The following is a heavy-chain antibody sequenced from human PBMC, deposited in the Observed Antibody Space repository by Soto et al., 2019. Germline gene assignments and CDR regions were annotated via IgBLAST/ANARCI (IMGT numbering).Heavy chain of an antibody. J-gene: IGHJ5*02. D-gene: IGHD3-22*01. CDR2: IIPIFGTA. V-gene: IGHV1-69*12. Sequence: QVQLVQSGAEVKKPGSSVKVSCKASGGTFSSYAITWVRQAPGQGLEWMGGIIPIFGTANYAQKFQARVTIPAYESTSTAYMELSSLRSEDTAVYYCARDRGPSSGYYPYWFDPWGQGTLVTVSS. CDR1: GGTFSSYA. CDR3: ARDRGPSSGYYPYWFDP.